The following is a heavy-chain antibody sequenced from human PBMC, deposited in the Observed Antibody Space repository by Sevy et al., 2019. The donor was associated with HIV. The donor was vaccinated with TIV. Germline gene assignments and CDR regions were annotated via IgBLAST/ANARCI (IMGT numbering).Heavy chain of an antibody. Sequence: GGSLRLSCAASGFTFSSYAMSWVRQAPGKGLEWGSVISGNGGYTYYADSVKGRFTISRDTSKNTLYLQMNSLRAEDTAVYYCAKDSTSSSEVGYFDYWGQGTLVTVSS. CDR1: GFTFSSYA. V-gene: IGHV3-23*01. J-gene: IGHJ4*02. CDR3: AKDSTSSSEVGYFDY. CDR2: ISGNGGYT. D-gene: IGHD2-2*01.